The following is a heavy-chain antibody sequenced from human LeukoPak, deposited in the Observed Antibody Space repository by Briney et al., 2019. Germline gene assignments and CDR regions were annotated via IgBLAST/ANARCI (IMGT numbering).Heavy chain of an antibody. D-gene: IGHD2-15*01. J-gene: IGHJ4*02. CDR1: GFIFSGYG. V-gene: IGHV3-30*03. CDR3: ARRGDCSSRSCLTDY. Sequence: QPGGSLRLSCEASGFIFSGYGMHWLRQAPGKGLHWAAATSYDGTDKYYSDSVKGRFTISRDNSKNTLYLQMNNLRPEDAAIYYCARRGDCSSRSCLTDYWGQGTLVTVSS. CDR2: TSYDGTDK.